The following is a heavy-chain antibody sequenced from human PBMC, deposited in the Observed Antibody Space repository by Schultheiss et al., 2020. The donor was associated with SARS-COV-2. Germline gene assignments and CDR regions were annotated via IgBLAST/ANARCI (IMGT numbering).Heavy chain of an antibody. CDR2: INPNSGGT. CDR1: GYTFTGYY. J-gene: IGHJ6*02. V-gene: IGHV1-2*02. CDR3: ARDTINYGMDV. Sequence: GESLKISCKASGYTFTGYYMHWVRQAPGQGLEWMGWINPNSGGTNYAQKFQGRVTMTRDTSISTAYMELSRLRSDDTAVYYCARDTINYGMDVWGQGTTVTVSS.